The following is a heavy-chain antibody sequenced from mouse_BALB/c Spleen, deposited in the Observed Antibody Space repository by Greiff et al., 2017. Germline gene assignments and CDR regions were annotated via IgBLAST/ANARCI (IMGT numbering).Heavy chain of an antibody. CDR3: ARDRYDSY. J-gene: IGHJ3*01. Sequence: EVQRVESGPGLVKPSQSLSLTCSVTGYSITSGYYWNWIRQFPGNKLEWMGYISYDGSNNYNPSLKNRISITRDTSKNQFFLKLNSVTTEDTATYYCARDRYDSYWGQGTLVTVSA. D-gene: IGHD2-4*01. CDR2: ISYDGSN. CDR1: GYSITSGYY. V-gene: IGHV3-6*02.